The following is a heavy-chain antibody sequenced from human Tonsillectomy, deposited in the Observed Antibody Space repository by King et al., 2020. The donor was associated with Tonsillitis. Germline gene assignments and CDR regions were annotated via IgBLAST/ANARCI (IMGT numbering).Heavy chain of an antibody. CDR3: AKDMYSTSSNFDS. D-gene: IGHD6-6*01. CDR1: GFTFSTYA. J-gene: IGHJ4*02. CDR2: ISGSGSGT. V-gene: IGHV3-23*04. Sequence: VQLVESGGGLVQPGGSLRLSCATSGFTFSTYAMSWVRQAPGKGLVWVSAISGSGSGTYYADSVKGRFTISRDTSKNTLYLKMNSLRAEDTAVYYCAKDMYSTSSNFDSWGQGTLVTVSS.